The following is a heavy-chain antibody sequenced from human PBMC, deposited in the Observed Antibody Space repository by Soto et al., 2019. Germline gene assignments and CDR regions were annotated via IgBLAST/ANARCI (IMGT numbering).Heavy chain of an antibody. J-gene: IGHJ3*02. CDR2: IYYSGST. CDR3: ASSLEIGARLDASDI. D-gene: IGHD1-1*01. V-gene: IGHV4-59*08. Sequence: SETLSLTCTVSGGSISSYYWSWIRQPPGKGLEWIGYIYYSGSTNYNPSLKSRVTISVDTSKNQFSLKLSSVTAADTAVYCCASSLEIGARLDASDIWGQGTMVTVSS. CDR1: GGSISSYY.